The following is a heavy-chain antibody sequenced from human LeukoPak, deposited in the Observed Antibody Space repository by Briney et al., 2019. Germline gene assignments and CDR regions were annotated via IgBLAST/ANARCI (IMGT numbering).Heavy chain of an antibody. V-gene: IGHV4-38-2*02. CDR1: GYSISSGYY. D-gene: IGHD3-22*01. Sequence: SETLSLTCTVSGYSISSGYYWGWIRQPPGKGLEWIGSIYHSGSTYYNPSLKSRVTISVDTSKNQFSLKLSSVTAADTAVYYCARDCPSGYYDSSGPRSHYYYMDVWGKGTTVTISS. CDR2: IYHSGST. J-gene: IGHJ6*03. CDR3: ARDCPSGYYDSSGPRSHYYYMDV.